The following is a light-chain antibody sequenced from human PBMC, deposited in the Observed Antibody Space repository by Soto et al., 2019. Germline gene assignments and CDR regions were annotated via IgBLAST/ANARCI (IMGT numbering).Light chain of an antibody. Sequence: ETVLTQSPGTLPLSPGDRATLSCRASQSVDDLYLAWYQQRPGQAPRLLIRGASRRATGIPDRFSGSGSGTDFTLTISGLEAEDFAVYYCQQVDHSPWTFGQGTKVEIK. J-gene: IGKJ1*01. CDR1: QSVDDLY. CDR2: GAS. V-gene: IGKV3-20*01. CDR3: QQVDHSPWT.